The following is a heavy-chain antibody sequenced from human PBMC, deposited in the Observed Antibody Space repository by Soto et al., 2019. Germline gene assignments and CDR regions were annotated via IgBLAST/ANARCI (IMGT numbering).Heavy chain of an antibody. V-gene: IGHV1-18*04. CDR3: AREEGISDWHAFDY. CDR1: GYTFTDYG. J-gene: IGHJ4*02. Sequence: QVQLVQSGAEVKKPGASVKVSCKASGYTFTDYGIRWVRKAPGQGLEWMGWISTYNGNTIYAQKIKGRVTMTTDTSTSTAYVELRSLRSDDTAVYYWAREEGISDWHAFDYWGQGTLVTVSS. D-gene: IGHD6-19*01. CDR2: ISTYNGNT.